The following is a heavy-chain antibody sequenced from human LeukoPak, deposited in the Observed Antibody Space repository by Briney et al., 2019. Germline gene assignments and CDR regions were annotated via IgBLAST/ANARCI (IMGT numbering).Heavy chain of an antibody. CDR2: IYYSGST. V-gene: IGHV4-39*01. CDR1: AGSISSSSYY. CDR3: ARRGIAAAGMKAIDY. J-gene: IGHJ4*02. D-gene: IGHD6-13*01. Sequence: SETLSLTCTVSAGSISSSSYYWGWIRQPPGKGLEWIGSIYYSGSTYYNPSLKSRVTISVDTSKNQFSLKLSSVTAADTAVYYCARRGIAAAGMKAIDYWGQGTLVTVSS.